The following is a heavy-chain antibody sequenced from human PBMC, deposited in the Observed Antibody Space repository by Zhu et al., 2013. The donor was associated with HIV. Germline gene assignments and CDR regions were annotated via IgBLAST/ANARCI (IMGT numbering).Heavy chain of an antibody. J-gene: IGHJ3*02. V-gene: IGHV1-69*14. D-gene: IGHD1-26*01. CDR1: GGTFVA. Sequence: QVQLVQSGAEVKKPGSSVRVSCKVSGGTFVAISWVRQAPGQGLEWMGGIIPMFASTKYAQKFRGRLTVSADKATGTAYMDLTSLRSDDTAVYFCARDTAIVGASDDAFDIWGQGTVVTVSS. CDR3: ARDTAIVGASDDAFDI. CDR2: IIPMFAST.